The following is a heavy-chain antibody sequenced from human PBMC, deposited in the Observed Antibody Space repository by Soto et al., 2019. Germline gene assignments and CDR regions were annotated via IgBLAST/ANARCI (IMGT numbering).Heavy chain of an antibody. CDR1: GFNFNNYA. D-gene: IGHD2-21*02. V-gene: IGHV3-23*01. J-gene: IGHJ4*02. CDR3: ARQRTTVVTQAYFDH. Sequence: GGSLRLSCATSGFNFNNYAMSWVRQAPGERLEWVSFISSSGGTTYYADSVKGRFTISRDNSRNTVFLQMNTLGAEDTAVYYCARQRTTVVTQAYFDHWGQGALVTVSS. CDR2: ISSSGGTT.